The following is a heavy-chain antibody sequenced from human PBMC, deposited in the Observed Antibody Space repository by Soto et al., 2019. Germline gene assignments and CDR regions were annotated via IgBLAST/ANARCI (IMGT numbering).Heavy chain of an antibody. D-gene: IGHD1-26*01. J-gene: IGHJ6*02. CDR2: LIPVVDTV. V-gene: IGHV1-69*01. CDR1: GGTFSTNT. CDR3: ASRSASCNRGRSLSVDYFAGLDL. Sequence: QVQLLQSGADVRKPGSSVQVSCTVSGGTFSTNTFSWVRLAPGHGLEWMGGLIPVVDTVTYPENLQGRVTITAAESTNSVYVELSILRSYDTPTYYCASRSASCNRGRSLSVDYFAGLDLWGQGGIVTFSS.